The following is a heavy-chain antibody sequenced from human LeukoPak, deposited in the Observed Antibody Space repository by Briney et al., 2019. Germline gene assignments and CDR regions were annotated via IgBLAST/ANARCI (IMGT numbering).Heavy chain of an antibody. CDR1: GFTFSTYA. Sequence: GGSLRLSCAASGFTFSTYALHWVRQAPGKGLEWVAVISSDGKSNFYADSVKGRFTTSRDNSKNTLYLQMSSLKTEDTAVYYCARGRGGNYYNYFDYWGLGTLVTVSS. CDR2: ISSDGKSN. J-gene: IGHJ4*02. V-gene: IGHV3-30*04. D-gene: IGHD1-26*01. CDR3: ARGRGGNYYNYFDY.